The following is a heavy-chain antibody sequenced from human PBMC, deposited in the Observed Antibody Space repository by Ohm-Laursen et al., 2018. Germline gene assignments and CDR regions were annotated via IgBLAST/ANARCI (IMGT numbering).Heavy chain of an antibody. V-gene: IGHV3-15*01. CDR1: GFTFSNAW. CDR2: IKSKTDGGTT. CDR3: TASHIVVVVAATSGDY. D-gene: IGHD2-15*01. Sequence: SLRLSCAASGFTFSNAWMSWVRQAPGKGLEWVGRIKSKTDGGTTDYAAPVKGRFTISRDDSKNTLYLQMNSLKTEDTAVYYCTASHIVVVVAATSGDYWGQGTLVTVSS. J-gene: IGHJ4*02.